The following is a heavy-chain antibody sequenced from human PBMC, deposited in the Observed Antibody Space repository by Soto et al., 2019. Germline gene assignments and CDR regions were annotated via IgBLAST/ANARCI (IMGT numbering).Heavy chain of an antibody. J-gene: IGHJ4*02. Sequence: QVPLVQSGAEVKKPGASVKVSCKSSGYTFTSYAMHWVRQAPGQRLEWMGWINAGNGNTKYSQKFQGRVTITRDTSASTAYMELSSLRSEDTAVYYCARLYCGGDCYSLWGQGTLVTVSS. V-gene: IGHV1-3*01. CDR3: ARLYCGGDCYSL. CDR2: INAGNGNT. D-gene: IGHD2-21*02. CDR1: GYTFTSYA.